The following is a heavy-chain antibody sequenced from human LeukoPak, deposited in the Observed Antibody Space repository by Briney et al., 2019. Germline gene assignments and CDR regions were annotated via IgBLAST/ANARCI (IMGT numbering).Heavy chain of an antibody. Sequence: PSDTLSLTCTVSGGSFSGYYWSWMRQPPGKGLKWIGEINHSGSTNYNPSLKSRVTISVDTSKNQFSLKLSSVTAADTAVYYCARAYYYDSSGYSNWFDPWGQGTLVTVSS. CDR1: GGSFSGYY. CDR2: INHSGST. D-gene: IGHD3-22*01. CDR3: ARAYYYDSSGYSNWFDP. V-gene: IGHV4-34*01. J-gene: IGHJ5*02.